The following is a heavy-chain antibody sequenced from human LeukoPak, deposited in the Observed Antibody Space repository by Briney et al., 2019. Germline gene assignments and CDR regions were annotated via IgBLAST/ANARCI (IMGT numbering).Heavy chain of an antibody. CDR3: AKGGILLWFGELLVY. D-gene: IGHD3-10*01. Sequence: GGSLRLSCAASGFTFSSYAMHWVRQAPGKGLEWVAVISYDGSNKYYADSVKGRFTISRDNSKNTLYLQMNSLRAEDTAVYYCAKGGILLWFGELLVYWGQGTLVTVSS. J-gene: IGHJ4*02. CDR2: ISYDGSNK. V-gene: IGHV3-30-3*01. CDR1: GFTFSSYA.